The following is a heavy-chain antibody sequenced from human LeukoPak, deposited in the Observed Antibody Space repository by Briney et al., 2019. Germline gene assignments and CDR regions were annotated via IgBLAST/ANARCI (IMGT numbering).Heavy chain of an antibody. J-gene: IGHJ4*02. V-gene: IGHV6-1*01. D-gene: IGHD6-19*01. CDR2: TYYRSKWYN. CDR3: ARGYSSGIDY. Sequence: SQTLSLTCAISGDSVSSNSAAWNWIRQSPSRGLEWLGSTYYRSKWYNDYAVSMRSRVSINPDTSKNQFSLQLNSVTPEDTAVYYCARGYSSGIDYWGQGTLVTVSS. CDR1: GDSVSSNSAA.